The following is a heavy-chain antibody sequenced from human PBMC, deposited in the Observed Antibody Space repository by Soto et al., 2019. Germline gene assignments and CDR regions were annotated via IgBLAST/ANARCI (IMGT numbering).Heavy chain of an antibody. Sequence: ASVKVSCKASGYTFTSYYMHWVRQAPGQGLEWMGIINPSGGSTSYAQKFQGRVTMTRDTSTSTVYMELSSLRSEDTAVYYCARSSAPATYSSGPEAFDYWGQGTLVTVSS. CDR3: ARSSAPATYSSGPEAFDY. J-gene: IGHJ4*02. V-gene: IGHV1-46*01. D-gene: IGHD6-19*01. CDR1: GYTFTSYY. CDR2: INPSGGST.